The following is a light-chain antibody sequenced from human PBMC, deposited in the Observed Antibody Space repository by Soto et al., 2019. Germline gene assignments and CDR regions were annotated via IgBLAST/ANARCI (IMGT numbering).Light chain of an antibody. J-gene: IGKJ1*01. Sequence: EIVLTRSQGTLSLSPVEIAIIYVMPSQSVSNNYLAWYQQKPGQAPRLLIYGASNRATGIPDRFSGSGSGTDFTLTISRLEPEDFAVYYCQQYGSSPRTCGQGTKGDIK. CDR2: GAS. V-gene: IGKV3-20*01. CDR3: QQYGSSPRT. CDR1: QSVSNNY.